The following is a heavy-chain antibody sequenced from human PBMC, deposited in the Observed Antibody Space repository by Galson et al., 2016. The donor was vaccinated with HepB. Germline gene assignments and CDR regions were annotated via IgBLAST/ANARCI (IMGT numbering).Heavy chain of an antibody. D-gene: IGHD3-22*01. V-gene: IGHV3-23*01. CDR1: GFIFSNYG. J-gene: IGHJ4*02. CDR3: TMISWSTSSGFGF. CDR2: VSGSGDNT. Sequence: SLRHSCAASGFIFSNYGMSWVRQAPGQGLEWVSAVSGSGDNTYYADSVKGRFTISRDNSRNTVYVQINSLRAEDTAIYYCTMISWSTSSGFGFWGQGTRVTVSS.